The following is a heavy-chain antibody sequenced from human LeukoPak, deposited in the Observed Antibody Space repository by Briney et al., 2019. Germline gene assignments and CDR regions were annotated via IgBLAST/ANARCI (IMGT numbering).Heavy chain of an antibody. D-gene: IGHD3-3*01. V-gene: IGHV3-9*01. CDR1: GFTFDDYA. J-gene: IGHJ4*02. Sequence: GGSLRLSCAASGFTFDDYAMHWVRQAPGKGLEWVSGISWNSGSIGYADSVKGRFTISRDNAKNSLYLQMNSLRAEDTALYYCAKDIGYSSGFWSGYFYYFDYWGQGTLVTVPS. CDR2: ISWNSGSI. CDR3: AKDIGYSSGFWSGYFYYFDY.